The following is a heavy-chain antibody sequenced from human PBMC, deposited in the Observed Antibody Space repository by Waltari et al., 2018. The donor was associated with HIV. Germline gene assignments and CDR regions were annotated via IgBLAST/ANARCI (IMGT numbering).Heavy chain of an antibody. CDR1: GYSLGHGDY. V-gene: IGHV4-38-2*01. J-gene: IGHJ6*02. Sequence: QLVLQESGPGLVRPSETLSLTCSVPGYSLGHGDYWGCVPQPPGEGLEWIATVHQSGRAYYRPSLKSRISISMDTSTNQFTLKITSVTAADTAVYYCARMDYGSGTPPLDIYVMDVWGQGTTVTVSS. CDR2: VHQSGRA. CDR3: ARMDYGSGTPPLDIYVMDV. D-gene: IGHD3-10*01.